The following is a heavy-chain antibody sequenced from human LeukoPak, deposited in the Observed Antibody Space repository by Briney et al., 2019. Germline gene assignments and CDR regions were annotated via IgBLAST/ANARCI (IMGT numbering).Heavy chain of an antibody. CDR2: IRYDGSNK. J-gene: IGHJ4*02. Sequence: PGGSLRLSCAASGFTFSSYGMHWVRQAPGKGLEWVAFIRYDGSNKYYADSVKGRFTISRDNSKNTLYLQMNSLRAEDTAVYYCAKDRGRYCSSTSCYMGLFDYWGQGTLVTVSS. V-gene: IGHV3-30*02. CDR3: AKDRGRYCSSTSCYMGLFDY. CDR1: GFTFSSYG. D-gene: IGHD2-2*02.